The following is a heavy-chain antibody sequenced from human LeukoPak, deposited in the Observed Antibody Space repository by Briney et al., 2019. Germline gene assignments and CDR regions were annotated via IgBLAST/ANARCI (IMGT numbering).Heavy chain of an antibody. CDR1: GFPFSSYW. J-gene: IGHJ4*02. Sequence: PGGSLRLSCAASGFPFSSYWMSWVRQAPGKGLEWVANIRHDGSQKFYVDSVKGRFTISRDNAKNSLFLQMNSLRAEDAAVYYCARDEADHPLVNYRFDFWGQGTLVTVSS. CDR2: IRHDGSQK. D-gene: IGHD3-22*01. CDR3: ARDEADHPLVNYRFDF. V-gene: IGHV3-7*01.